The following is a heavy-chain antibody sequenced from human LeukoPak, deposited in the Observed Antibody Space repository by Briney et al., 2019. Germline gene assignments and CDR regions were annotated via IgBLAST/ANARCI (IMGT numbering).Heavy chain of an antibody. CDR1: GFTFSNHW. Sequence: PGGSLRLSCVVSGFTFSNHWMHWVREGPGKGLVWVSRINSGGSATTYADSVKGRFTISRDNAKYTLYLQMNSLKTEDTAMYYCTKDKEDLGTGWYGGFDYWGQGTLVTVSS. CDR3: TKDKEDLGTGWYGGFDY. J-gene: IGHJ4*02. D-gene: IGHD6-19*01. CDR2: INSGGSAT. V-gene: IGHV3-74*01.